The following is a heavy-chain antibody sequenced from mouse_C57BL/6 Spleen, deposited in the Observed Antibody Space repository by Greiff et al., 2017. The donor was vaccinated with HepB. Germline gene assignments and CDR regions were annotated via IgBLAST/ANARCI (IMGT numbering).Heavy chain of an antibody. J-gene: IGHJ1*03. CDR3: ARGAYGNYGGYFDV. CDR2: IDTSDSYT. V-gene: IGHV1-69*01. D-gene: IGHD2-1*01. CDR1: GYTFTSYW. Sequence: QVQLQQPGAELVMPGASVKLSCKASGYTFTSYWMHWVKQRPGQGLEWIGEIDTSDSYTNYNQKFKGKSTLTVDKSSSTAYMQLSSLTSEDSAVYYCARGAYGNYGGYFDVWGTGTTVTVSS.